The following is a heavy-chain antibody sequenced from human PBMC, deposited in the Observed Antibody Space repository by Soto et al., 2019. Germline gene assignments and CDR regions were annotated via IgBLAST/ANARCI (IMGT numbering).Heavy chain of an antibody. CDR1: GFTFSSYG. D-gene: IGHD2-15*01. J-gene: IGHJ6*02. CDR3: AKDPGYCSGGSCYGMDV. CDR2: ISYDGSNK. V-gene: IGHV3-30*18. Sequence: GESLKISCAASGFTFSSYGMHWVRQAPGKGLEWVAVISYDGSNKYYADSVKGRFTISRDNSKNTLYLQMNSLRAEDTAVYYCAKDPGYCSGGSCYGMDVWGQGTTVTVSS.